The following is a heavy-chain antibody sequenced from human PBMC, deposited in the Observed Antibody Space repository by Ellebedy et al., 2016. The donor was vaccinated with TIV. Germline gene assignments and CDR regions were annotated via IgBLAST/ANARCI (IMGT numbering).Heavy chain of an antibody. J-gene: IGHJ4*02. Sequence: SETLSLTXTVSGGSIGSGDYYWSWIRQPPGKGLEYIGYIYYSGSAYYNPSLKSRVTISVDTSKNQFSLKLSSVTAADMAVYYCARGRWFGESPEDWGQGTLVTVSP. D-gene: IGHD3-10*01. CDR1: GGSIGSGDYY. CDR3: ARGRWFGESPED. CDR2: IYYSGSA. V-gene: IGHV4-30-4*01.